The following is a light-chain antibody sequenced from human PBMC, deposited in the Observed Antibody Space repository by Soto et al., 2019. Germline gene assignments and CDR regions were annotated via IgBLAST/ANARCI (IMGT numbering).Light chain of an antibody. CDR1: QNLANN. V-gene: IGKV3-15*01. J-gene: IGKJ4*01. CDR2: GAS. CDR3: QQYNTWPPLT. Sequence: EIVMTQSPATLSLSPGDRATISCRASQNLANNLAWYQQKPGQAPRLLIYGASTRATGIPARFGGSGSGTEFTLPISSLQSEDFAVYYCQQYNTWPPLTFGGGNKVEIK.